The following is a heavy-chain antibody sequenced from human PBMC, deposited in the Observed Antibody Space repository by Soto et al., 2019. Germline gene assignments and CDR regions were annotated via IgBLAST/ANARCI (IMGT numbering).Heavy chain of an antibody. D-gene: IGHD1-26*01. CDR2: INPNSGGT. V-gene: IGHV1-2*04. CDR3: AREPSGKVGATGYYYYGMDV. J-gene: IGHJ6*02. CDR1: GYTFTGYY. Sequence: ASVKGSCKASGYTFTGYYMHWVRQAPGQGLEWMGWINPNSGGTNYAQKFQGWVTMTRDTSISTAYMELSRLRSDDTAVYYCAREPSGKVGATGYYYYGMDVWGQGTTVTVSS.